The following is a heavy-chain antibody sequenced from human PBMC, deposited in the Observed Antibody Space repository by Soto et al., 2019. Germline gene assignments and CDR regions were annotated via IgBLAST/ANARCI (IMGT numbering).Heavy chain of an antibody. CDR3: AREVVGNTWPGIFDS. CDR2: VYTSGST. CDR1: DDSIGPYY. V-gene: IGHV4-4*08. Sequence: QEQLRESGPGLVKPSETLSLTCSTSDDSIGPYYWTWIRQTPRKELQWIGYVYTSGSTKYNSSLKSRVTISLDASNSQFSLTMSSVTAADTGVYYCAREVVGNTWPGIFDSWGRGTLVVVSS. J-gene: IGHJ4*02.